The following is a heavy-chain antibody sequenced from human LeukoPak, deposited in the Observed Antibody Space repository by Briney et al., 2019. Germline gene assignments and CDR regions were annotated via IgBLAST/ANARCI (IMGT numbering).Heavy chain of an antibody. Sequence: SETLSLTCTVSGGSISSYYWSWIRQPPGKGLEWIGYIYYSGSTNYNPSLKSRVTISVDTSKNQFSLKLSSVTAADTAVYYCARELLVATPWFDPWGQGTLVTVSS. J-gene: IGHJ5*02. D-gene: IGHD5-12*01. V-gene: IGHV4-59*01. CDR3: ARELLVATPWFDP. CDR2: IYYSGST. CDR1: GGSISSYY.